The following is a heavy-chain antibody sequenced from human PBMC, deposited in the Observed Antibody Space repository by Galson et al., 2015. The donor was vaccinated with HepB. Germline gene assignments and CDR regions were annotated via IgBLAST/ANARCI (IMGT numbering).Heavy chain of an antibody. Sequence: SVKVSCKASGGTFSSYAISWVRQAPGQGLEWMGGIIPIFGTANYAQKFQGRVTITADESTSTAYMELSSLRSEDTAVYYCARGEQRLVRNYYYYGMDVWGQGTTVTVSS. J-gene: IGHJ6*02. CDR2: IIPIFGTA. CDR3: ARGEQRLVRNYYYYGMDV. CDR1: GGTFSSYA. V-gene: IGHV1-69*13. D-gene: IGHD6-13*01.